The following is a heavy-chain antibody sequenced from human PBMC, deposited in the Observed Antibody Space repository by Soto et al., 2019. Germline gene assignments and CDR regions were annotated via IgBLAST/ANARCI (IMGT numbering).Heavy chain of an antibody. CDR2: IVPMFGTT. CDR3: ARVLADVNLWDAFDV. CDR1: GDTFNSYG. V-gene: IGHV1-69*01. J-gene: IGHJ3*01. Sequence: QVQLVQSGPELKKPGSSVKVSCKAPGDTFNSYGISWVRQAPGQGLEWMGGIVPMFGTTNLALKFEDRVTMTADELTTTVYMEIPGLTSQDTAVYFCARVLADVNLWDAFDVWGHGTRVTVSP. D-gene: IGHD6-13*01.